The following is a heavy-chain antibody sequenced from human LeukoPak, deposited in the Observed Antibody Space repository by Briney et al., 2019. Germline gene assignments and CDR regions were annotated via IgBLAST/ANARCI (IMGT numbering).Heavy chain of an antibody. J-gene: IGHJ5*02. CDR3: AREPGFDSSGYLNWFDP. V-gene: IGHV4-59*01. CDR1: GGSISSYY. D-gene: IGHD3-22*01. CDR2: ISYSGST. Sequence: SETLSLTCTVSGGSISSYYWSWIRQPPGKGLEWIACISYSGSTKYNPSLKSRVTISVDTSKNQLSLKLSSVTAADTAVYFCAREPGFDSSGYLNWFDPWGQGTLVTVSS.